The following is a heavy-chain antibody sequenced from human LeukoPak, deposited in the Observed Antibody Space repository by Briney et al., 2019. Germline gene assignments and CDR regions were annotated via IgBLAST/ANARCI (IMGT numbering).Heavy chain of an antibody. CDR2: INPNSGGT. D-gene: IGHD4-11*01. V-gene: IGHV1-2*02. Sequence: ASVKVSCKASGYIFTEYYIHCVRQARGQGLEWMGWINPNSGGTNYAQKFQGRVTMTRDTSISTAYMELSRLRSADTAVYYCARDGEGNYVPPYFDYWGQGTLVTVSS. J-gene: IGHJ4*02. CDR1: GYIFTEYY. CDR3: ARDGEGNYVPPYFDY.